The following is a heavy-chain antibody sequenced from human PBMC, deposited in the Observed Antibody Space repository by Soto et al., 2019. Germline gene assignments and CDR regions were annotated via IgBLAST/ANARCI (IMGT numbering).Heavy chain of an antibody. V-gene: IGHV1-69*12. CDR1: GGTFSSYA. J-gene: IGHJ6*02. CDR3: ARGLTGTTLAYGMDV. D-gene: IGHD1-7*01. Sequence: QVQLVQSGAEVKKPGSSVKVSCKASGGTFSSYAISWVRQAPGQGLEWMGGFIPIFGTADYAQKFQGRVTITADEATSTAYMELSSLRSEDTAVYYCARGLTGTTLAYGMDVWGQGTTVTVSS. CDR2: FIPIFGTA.